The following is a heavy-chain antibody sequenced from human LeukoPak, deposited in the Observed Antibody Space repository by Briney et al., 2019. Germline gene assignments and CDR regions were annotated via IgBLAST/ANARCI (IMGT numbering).Heavy chain of an antibody. CDR3: ATDYVWGSYRFRLHAFDI. CDR2: FDPEDGET. CDR1: GYTLTELS. Sequence: ASVKVSYKVSGYTLTELSMHWVRQAPGKGLEWMGGFDPEDGETIYAQKFQGRVTMTEDTSTDTAYMELSSLRSEDTAVYYCATDYVWGSYRFRLHAFDIWGQGTMVTVSS. J-gene: IGHJ3*02. V-gene: IGHV1-24*01. D-gene: IGHD3-16*02.